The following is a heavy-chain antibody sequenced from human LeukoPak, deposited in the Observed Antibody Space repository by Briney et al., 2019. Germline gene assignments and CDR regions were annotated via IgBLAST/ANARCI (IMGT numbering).Heavy chain of an antibody. V-gene: IGHV3-23*01. CDR1: RFTFSSYA. CDR2: ISGSGGST. D-gene: IGHD2-2*02. CDR3: AKALYTTLHFDY. Sequence: GGSLRLSCAASRFTFSSYAMSWVRQAPGKGLEWVSAISGSGGSTYYADSVKGQFTISRDNSKNTLYLQMNSLRAEDTAVYYCAKALYTTLHFDYWGQGTLVTVSS. J-gene: IGHJ4*02.